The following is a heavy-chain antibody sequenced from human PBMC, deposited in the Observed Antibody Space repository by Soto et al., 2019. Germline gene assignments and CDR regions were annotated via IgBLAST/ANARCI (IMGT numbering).Heavy chain of an antibody. CDR2: IYPGDSDT. CDR3: ARSEVDGYYGMDV. D-gene: IGHD1-26*01. V-gene: IGHV5-51*01. Sequence: PGESLKISCKGSGYSFTSYWIGWVGQMPGKGLEWMGIIYPGDSDTRYSPSFQGQVTISADKSISTAYLQWSSLKASDTAMYYCARSEVDGYYGMDVWGQGTTVTVSS. J-gene: IGHJ6*02. CDR1: GYSFTSYW.